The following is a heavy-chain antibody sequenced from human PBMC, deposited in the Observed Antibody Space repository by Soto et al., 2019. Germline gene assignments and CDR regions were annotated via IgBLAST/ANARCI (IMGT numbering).Heavy chain of an antibody. J-gene: IGHJ4*02. CDR3: ATRMTTAPY. Sequence: EVRLVQSGGGLVQPGGSLRLSCAASLFIVSDNYMGWVRQAPGKGLEWVSLFYSGGGTDYAESVKGRFTISRDNSKNTLYLQMNSLKAEDTGIYYCATRMTTAPYWGQGTVVTVSS. V-gene: IGHV3-66*01. D-gene: IGHD4-17*01. CDR1: LFIVSDNY. CDR2: FYSGGGT.